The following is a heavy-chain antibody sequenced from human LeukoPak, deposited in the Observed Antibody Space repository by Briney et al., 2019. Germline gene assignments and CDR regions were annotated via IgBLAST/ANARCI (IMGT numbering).Heavy chain of an antibody. CDR2: ISNSGSII. Sequence: GGSLRLSCAASGFTFSDFYMSWIRQSPGKGLEWISYISNSGSIISYADSAKGRFTISRYHAKNSLFLQMNSLRAEDTAVYYCARETIFGLSRYFDLWGRGTLVTVSS. D-gene: IGHD3-3*01. CDR1: GFTFSDFY. CDR3: ARETIFGLSRYFDL. J-gene: IGHJ2*01. V-gene: IGHV3-11*01.